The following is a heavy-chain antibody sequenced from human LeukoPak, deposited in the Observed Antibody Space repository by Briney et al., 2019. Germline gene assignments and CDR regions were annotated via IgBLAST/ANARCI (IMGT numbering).Heavy chain of an antibody. Sequence: PSETLSLTCTVSGYSISSGYYWGWIRQPPGKGLEWIGSIYHSGSTYYNPSLKSRVTISVYTSKNQFSLKLSSVTAADTAVYYCARDVQLERPPPLIGYYYMDVWGKGTTVTVSS. CDR2: IYHSGST. D-gene: IGHD1-1*01. J-gene: IGHJ6*03. CDR3: ARDVQLERPPPLIGYYYMDV. CDR1: GYSISSGYY. V-gene: IGHV4-38-2*02.